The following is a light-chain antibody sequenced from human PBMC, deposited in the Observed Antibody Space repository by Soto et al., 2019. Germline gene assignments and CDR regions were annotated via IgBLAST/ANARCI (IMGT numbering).Light chain of an antibody. Sequence: EIVLTQSPGTLSLSPGERATLSCRASQSITRSYIAWYQQKPGQAPRLLIYDASSRATGIPDRFGGSGSGTDFTLPISRLEPEDFAVYYCQQYSSSPETFGQGTKVEIK. CDR2: DAS. V-gene: IGKV3-20*01. CDR1: QSITRSY. CDR3: QQYSSSPET. J-gene: IGKJ1*01.